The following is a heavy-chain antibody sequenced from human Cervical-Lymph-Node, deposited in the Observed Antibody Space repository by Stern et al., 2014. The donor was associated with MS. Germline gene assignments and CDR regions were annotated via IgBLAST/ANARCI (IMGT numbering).Heavy chain of an antibody. D-gene: IGHD3-10*01. Sequence: QVQLVQSGAEVKKPGSSVKVSCKSSGGISWVRQAPGQGLEWMGGVIPFVGPSNYAQKLQGRRIITADTSKNTTYLHLSRLTSADTAVYYCARGSGDNWFGPWGQGTLVTVSS. CDR1: GG. J-gene: IGHJ5*02. CDR2: VIPFVGPS. CDR3: ARGSGDNWFGP. V-gene: IGHV1-69*14.